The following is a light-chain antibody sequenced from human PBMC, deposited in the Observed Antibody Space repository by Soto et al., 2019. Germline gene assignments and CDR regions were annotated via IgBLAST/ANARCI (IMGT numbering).Light chain of an antibody. CDR3: QSYDSSLSGVV. V-gene: IGLV1-40*01. CDR1: GSNIGAGYD. CDR2: GNS. J-gene: IGLJ2*01. Sequence: QSVLTQPPSVSGAPGQRVTISCTGSGSNIGAGYDVHWYQQLPGTAPKLLIYGNSNRPSGVPDRFSGSKSGTSASLAITGLQAEDEADYYCQSYDSSLSGVVFGGGTKLNVL.